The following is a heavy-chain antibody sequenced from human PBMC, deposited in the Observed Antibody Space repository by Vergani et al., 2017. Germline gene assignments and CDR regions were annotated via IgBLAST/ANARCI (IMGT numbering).Heavy chain of an antibody. CDR2: INPSGGST. V-gene: IGHV1-46*01. D-gene: IGHD2-2*01. CDR3: ARDRRYCSSTSCYVGRDWFDP. J-gene: IGHJ5*02. CDR1: GYTFTSDY. Sequence: QVQLVQSGAEVKKPGASVKVSCKASGYTFTSDYMHWVRQAPGQGLEWMGIINPSGGSTSYAQKFQGRVTMTRDTSTSTVYMELSSLRSEDTAVYYCARDRRYCSSTSCYVGRDWFDPWGQGTLVTVSS.